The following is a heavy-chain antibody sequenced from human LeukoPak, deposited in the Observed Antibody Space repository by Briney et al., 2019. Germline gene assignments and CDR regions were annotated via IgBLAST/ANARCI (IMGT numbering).Heavy chain of an antibody. Sequence: SETLSLTCTVSGGSISSYYWSWIRQPPGKGLEWIGYIYYSGSTNYNPSLKSRVTTSVDTSKNQFSLKLSSVTAADTAVYYCARDRMYDFWSGYSHDAFDIWGQGTMVTVSS. V-gene: IGHV4-59*01. CDR2: IYYSGST. CDR3: ARDRMYDFWSGYSHDAFDI. CDR1: GGSISSYY. J-gene: IGHJ3*02. D-gene: IGHD3-3*01.